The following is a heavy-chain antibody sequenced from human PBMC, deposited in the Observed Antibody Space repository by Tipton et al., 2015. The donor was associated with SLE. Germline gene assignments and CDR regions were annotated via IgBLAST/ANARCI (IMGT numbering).Heavy chain of an antibody. J-gene: IGHJ6*03. V-gene: IGHV4-59*12. CDR3: AREIRFLEWLSYYYYMDV. CDR2: IYYSGST. CDR1: GGSISTYY. D-gene: IGHD3-3*01. Sequence: TLSLTCSVSGGSISTYYWSWIRQPPGKGLEWIGYIYYSGSTNYNPSLKSRVTISVDTSKTQFSLKLSSVTAADTAVYYCAREIRFLEWLSYYYYMDVWGKGTTVTVSS.